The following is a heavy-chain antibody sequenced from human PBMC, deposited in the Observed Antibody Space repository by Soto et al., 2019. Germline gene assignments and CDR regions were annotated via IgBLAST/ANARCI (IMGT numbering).Heavy chain of an antibody. J-gene: IGHJ6*02. V-gene: IGHV3-30*14. CDR3: ANEVDVAFSSLQYGMDV. CDR1: GFTFNNFA. Sequence: QVQLVESGGGVVQPGRSLRLSCAASGFTFNNFAINWVGQAPAKGRGWVAFISYDGTYKYYADSVRGRFTVYRDNSKSTLFLQMNSLKFEDTAVYVCANEVDVAFSSLQYGMDVWGQGTTVTVSS. D-gene: IGHD5-12*01. CDR2: ISYDGTYK.